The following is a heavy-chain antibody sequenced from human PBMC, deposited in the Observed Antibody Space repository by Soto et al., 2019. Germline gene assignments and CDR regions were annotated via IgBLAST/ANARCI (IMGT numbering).Heavy chain of an antibody. V-gene: IGHV2-70*04. CDR1: GFSFTTSEMR. Sequence: SGPTLVNPTQTLTLTCTFSGFSFTTSEMRVGWIRQPPGKALEWLARIDWDDDKFYSTSLKTRLTISKDTSKNQVVLTMTNMDPVDTATYYCAHIEVSGSAFDIWGQGTMVTVSS. J-gene: IGHJ3*02. CDR3: AHIEVSGSAFDI. CDR2: IDWDDDK. D-gene: IGHD2-15*01.